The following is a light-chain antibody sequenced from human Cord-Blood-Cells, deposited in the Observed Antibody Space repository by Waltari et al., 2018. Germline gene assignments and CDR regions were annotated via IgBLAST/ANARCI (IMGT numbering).Light chain of an antibody. Sequence: DIQMNKSPSSLSASVRDRVTITCRASQSISSYLNWYQQKPGKAPKPLIYAASSLQSGVPSRFSGSGSGTDFTLTISSLQPEDFATYYCQQSYSTPRTYAFGQGTKLEIK. CDR2: AAS. CDR3: QQSYSTPRTYA. CDR1: QSISSY. J-gene: IGKJ2*01. V-gene: IGKV1-39*01.